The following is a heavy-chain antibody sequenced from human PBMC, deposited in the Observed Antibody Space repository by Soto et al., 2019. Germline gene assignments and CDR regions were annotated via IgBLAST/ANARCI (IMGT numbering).Heavy chain of an antibody. Sequence: EVQLVESGGGLVQPGGSLILSCAASGFTFSSYWMHWVRQAPGKGLVWVSRIKSDGSSTSYADSVKGRFTISRDNAKNTLYLQMNSLRAEDTAVYYCARVGSSWHDFDYWGQGTLVTVSS. CDR1: GFTFSSYW. D-gene: IGHD6-13*01. CDR3: ARVGSSWHDFDY. CDR2: IKSDGSST. V-gene: IGHV3-74*01. J-gene: IGHJ4*02.